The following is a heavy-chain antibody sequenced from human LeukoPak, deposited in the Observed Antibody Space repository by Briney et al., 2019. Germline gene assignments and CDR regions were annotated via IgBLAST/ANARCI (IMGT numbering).Heavy chain of an antibody. CDR3: AKMGYYDSSCYHAWFDY. CDR2: ISWNSGSI. CDR1: GFTFDDYA. J-gene: IGHJ4*02. V-gene: IGHV3-9*01. D-gene: IGHD3-22*01. Sequence: GGSPRLSCAASGFTFDDYAMHWVRQAPGKGLEWVSGISWNSGSIGYADSVKGRFTISRDNAKNSLYLQMNSLRAEDTALYYCAKMGYYDSSCYHAWFDYWGQGTLVTVSS.